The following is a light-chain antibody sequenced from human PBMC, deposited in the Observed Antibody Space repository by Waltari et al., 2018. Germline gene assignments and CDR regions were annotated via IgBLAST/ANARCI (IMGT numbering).Light chain of an antibody. Sequence: NFMLTQPHSVSESPGKTVTISCTRSSGSIARNYVQWFQQRPGSAPTTVIYEDNQRPSGLPDRFSGSIDSSSNSASLTSSGLKTEDEADYYCQSYASSARVFGGGTKLTVL. CDR3: QSYASSARV. V-gene: IGLV6-57*04. CDR1: SGSIARNY. J-gene: IGLJ2*01. CDR2: EDN.